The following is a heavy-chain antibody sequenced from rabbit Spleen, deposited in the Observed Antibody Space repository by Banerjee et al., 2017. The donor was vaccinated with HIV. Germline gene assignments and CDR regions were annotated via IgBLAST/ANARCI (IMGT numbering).Heavy chain of an antibody. Sequence: QEQLVESGGGLVQPGGSLKLSCKASGFDFSAYGVSWVRQAPGKGLEWIGYIDPLFGSTYYASWVNGRFSISRENTQNTVYLKLNSLTAADTATYFCARDAGSGAYIDVYFDLWGPGTLVTVS. CDR2: IDPLFGST. J-gene: IGHJ4*01. CDR1: GFDFSAYG. CDR3: ARDAGSGAYIDVYFDL. V-gene: IGHV1S47*01. D-gene: IGHD8-1*01.